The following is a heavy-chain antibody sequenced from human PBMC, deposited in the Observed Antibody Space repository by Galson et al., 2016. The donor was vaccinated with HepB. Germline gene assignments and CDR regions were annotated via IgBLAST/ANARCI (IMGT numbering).Heavy chain of an antibody. V-gene: IGHV4-4*02. CDR2: IHHGGTT. Sequence: SETLSLTCDVSGASITSSNWWSWVRQPPGKGLEWIGAIHHGGTTNYDPSLMSRVTMSVDKYKSQLALKLSAVSAADTAVYFCARHMAMSGRRGFDMWGQGTMVTVS. CDR3: ARHMAMSGRRGFDM. D-gene: IGHD6-19*01. CDR1: GASITSSNW. J-gene: IGHJ3*02.